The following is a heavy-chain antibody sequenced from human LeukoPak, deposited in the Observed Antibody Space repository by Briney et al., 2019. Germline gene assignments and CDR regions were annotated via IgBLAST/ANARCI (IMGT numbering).Heavy chain of an antibody. V-gene: IGHV3-15*07. J-gene: IGHJ4*02. D-gene: IGHD3-22*01. CDR1: GFTFSNAW. CDR2: IKSKTDGGTT. CDR3: TTDKYDGSGYYVDY. Sequence: GGSLRLSCAASGFTFSNAWMNWVRQAPGKGLEWVGRIKSKTDGGTTDYAAPVKGRFTISRGDSKNTLYLQMHSLKTEDTAVYYCTTDKYDGSGYYVDYWGQGTLVTVSS.